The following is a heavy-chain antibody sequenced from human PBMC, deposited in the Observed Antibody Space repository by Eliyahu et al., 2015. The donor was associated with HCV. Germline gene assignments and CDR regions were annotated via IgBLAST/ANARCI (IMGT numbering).Heavy chain of an antibody. J-gene: IGHJ3*02. V-gene: IGHV5-51*01. CDR2: IYPGDSDT. CDR3: ARHYGDYVEAFDI. Sequence: EVQLVQSGAEVKKPGESLXISXXGSGYSFTSYWIGWVRQMPGKGLEWMGIIYPGDSDTRYSPSFQGQVTISADKSISTAYLQWSSLKASDTAMYYCARHYGDYVEAFDIWGQGTMVTVSS. D-gene: IGHD4-17*01. CDR1: GYSFTSYW.